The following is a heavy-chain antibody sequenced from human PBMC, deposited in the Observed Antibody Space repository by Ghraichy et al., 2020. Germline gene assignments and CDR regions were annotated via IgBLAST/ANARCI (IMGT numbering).Heavy chain of an antibody. CDR3: ARAGPIRYYYGSGSPTGFDY. D-gene: IGHD3-10*01. V-gene: IGHV4-34*01. CDR1: GGSFSGYY. J-gene: IGHJ4*02. Sequence: SETLSLTCAVYGGSFSGYYWSWIRQPPGKGLEWIGEINHSGSTNYNPSLKSRVTISVDTSKNQFSLKLSSVTAADTAVYYCARAGPIRYYYGSGSPTGFDYWGQGTLVTVSS. CDR2: INHSGST.